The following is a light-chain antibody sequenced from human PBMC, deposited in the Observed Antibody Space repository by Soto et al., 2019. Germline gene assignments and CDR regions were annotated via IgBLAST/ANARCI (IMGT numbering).Light chain of an antibody. J-gene: IGKJ1*01. CDR1: QGIVRW. CDR3: QHSYGFSRT. CDR2: DAS. V-gene: IGKV1-5*01. Sequence: DIQMTQSPSTLSASVGDRVTITCRASQGIVRWLAWYQQKPGKAPKLLIYDASTLESGVPARFSGSGAGTEFTLTISSLQPDDFATYYCQHSYGFSRTFGQGTKV.